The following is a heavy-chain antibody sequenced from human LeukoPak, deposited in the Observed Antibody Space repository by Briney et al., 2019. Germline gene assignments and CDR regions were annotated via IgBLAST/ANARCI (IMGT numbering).Heavy chain of an antibody. CDR1: GFTFDDYV. J-gene: IGHJ4*02. CDR2: INWNSGNI. CDR3: AKDFYVSGTMVRGVKSPFDY. V-gene: IGHV3-9*01. Sequence: QTGGSLRLSCAASGFTFDDYVMHWVRQAPGKGLEWVSGINWNSGNIGYADSVKGRFTISRDNAKNSLYLQMNSLRAEDTALYYCAKDFYVSGTMVRGVKSPFDYWGQGTLVTVSS. D-gene: IGHD3-10*01.